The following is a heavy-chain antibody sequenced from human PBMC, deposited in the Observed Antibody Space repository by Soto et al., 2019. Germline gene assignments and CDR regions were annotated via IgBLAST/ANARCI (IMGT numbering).Heavy chain of an antibody. J-gene: IGHJ4*02. CDR3: ARHLYDYVWGSYRH. D-gene: IGHD3-16*02. V-gene: IGHV1-69*13. CDR1: GYICKNYA. CDR2: IIPVFGTP. Sequence: SVKVSCKSSGYICKNYAVTGLGQSPGQGLEWMGGIIPVFGTPDYSQKFRGRVTITADESTSTVYMELRSLTSEDTAVYYCARHLYDYVWGSYRHWGQGTLVTVSS.